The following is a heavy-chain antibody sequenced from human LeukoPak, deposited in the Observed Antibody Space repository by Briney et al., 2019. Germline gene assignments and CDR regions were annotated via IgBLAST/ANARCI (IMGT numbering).Heavy chain of an antibody. CDR2: IYYSGST. CDR3: ARDRAAAGTGGFDY. D-gene: IGHD6-13*01. CDR1: GGSISSYY. J-gene: IGHJ4*02. V-gene: IGHV4-59*01. Sequence: SETLSLTCTVSGGSISSYYWSWIRQPPGKGLEWIGYIYYSGSTSYNPSLKSRVTISVDTSKNQFSLKLSSVTAADTAVYYCARDRAAAGTGGFDYWGQGTLVTVSS.